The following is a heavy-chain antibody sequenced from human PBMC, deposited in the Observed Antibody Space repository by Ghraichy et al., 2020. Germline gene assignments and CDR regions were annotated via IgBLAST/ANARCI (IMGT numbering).Heavy chain of an antibody. CDR2: INHSGST. D-gene: IGHD7-27*01. V-gene: IGHV4-34*01. CDR3: ARGIANWGWPGYYYGMDV. J-gene: IGHJ6*02. Sequence: SETLSLTCAVYGGSFSGYYWSWIRQPPGKGLEWIGEINHSGSTNYNPSLKSRVTISVDTSKNQFSLKLSSVTAADTAVYYCARGIANWGWPGYYYGMDVWGQGTTVTVSS. CDR1: GGSFSGYY.